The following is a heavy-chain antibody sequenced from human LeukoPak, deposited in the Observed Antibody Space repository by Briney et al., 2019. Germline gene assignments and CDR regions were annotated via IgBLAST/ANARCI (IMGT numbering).Heavy chain of an antibody. V-gene: IGHV3-23*01. Sequence: GGSLRLSCAASGFTFSSHTMTWVRQAPGKGLEWVSTINVSGGSTFYADSVKGRFTISRDNSKNTLYLQMNSLRAEDTAVYYCAKDRSTVTSRYYWGQGTLVTVSS. CDR1: GFTFSSHT. D-gene: IGHD4-17*01. CDR3: AKDRSTVTSRYY. CDR2: INVSGGST. J-gene: IGHJ4*02.